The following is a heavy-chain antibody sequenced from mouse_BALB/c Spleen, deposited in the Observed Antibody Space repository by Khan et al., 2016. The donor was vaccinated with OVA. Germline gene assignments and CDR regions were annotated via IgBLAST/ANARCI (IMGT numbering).Heavy chain of an antibody. CDR1: GYTFINYW. V-gene: IGHV1-7*01. Sequence: QVQLQQPGAELAKPGASVKMSCKASGYTFINYWILWVKQRPGQGLEWIGYINPSTGYTEYNQNFKDKATLTADKSSSTAYMQLSSLTSEDSAVFYCARSGRRWDFDYWGQGTTLTVSS. J-gene: IGHJ2*01. CDR2: INPSTGYT. D-gene: IGHD1-3*01. CDR3: ARSGRRWDFDY.